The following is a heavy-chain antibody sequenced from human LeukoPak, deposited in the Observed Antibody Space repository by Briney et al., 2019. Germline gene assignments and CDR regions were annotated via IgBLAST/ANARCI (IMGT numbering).Heavy chain of an antibody. CDR1: GGSFSGYY. D-gene: IGHD6-13*01. Sequence: PSGTLSLTCAVYGGSFSGYYWSWIRQPPGKGLEWIGEINHSGSTNYNPSLKSRVTISVDTSKNQFSLKLSSVTAADTAVYYCAREKYSSSWYVSWFDPWGQGTLVTVSS. CDR2: INHSGST. V-gene: IGHV4-34*01. CDR3: AREKYSSSWYVSWFDP. J-gene: IGHJ5*02.